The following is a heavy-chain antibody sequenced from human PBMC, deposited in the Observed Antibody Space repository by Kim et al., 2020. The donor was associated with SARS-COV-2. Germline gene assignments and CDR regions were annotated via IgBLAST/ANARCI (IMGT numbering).Heavy chain of an antibody. Sequence: GGSLRLSCAASGFTFSSYSMNWVRQAPGKGLEWVSSISSSSSYIYYADSVKGRFTISRDNAKNSLYLQMNSLRAEDTAVYYCARAGIWFGELYAFDIWGQGTMVTVSS. D-gene: IGHD3-10*01. CDR2: ISSSSSYI. CDR3: ARAGIWFGELYAFDI. CDR1: GFTFSSYS. V-gene: IGHV3-21*01. J-gene: IGHJ3*02.